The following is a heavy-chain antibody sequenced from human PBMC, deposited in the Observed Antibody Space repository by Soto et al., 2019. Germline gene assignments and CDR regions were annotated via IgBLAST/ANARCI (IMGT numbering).Heavy chain of an antibody. J-gene: IGHJ4*02. V-gene: IGHV3-7*03. Sequence: PGGSLRHSCAGSGFIFSNYWMTWVRQAPGKGLEWVANIKQDGSETYYVVSVKGRFTISRDNAKSSLYLQMNDLRAEDTAVYYCASRPPEVNYYEVFDYWGQGALVTVSS. CDR1: GFIFSNYW. D-gene: IGHD3-3*01. CDR3: ASRPPEVNYYEVFDY. CDR2: IKQDGSET.